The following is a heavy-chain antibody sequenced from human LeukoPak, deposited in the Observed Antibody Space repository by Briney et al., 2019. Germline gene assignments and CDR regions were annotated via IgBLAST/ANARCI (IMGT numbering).Heavy chain of an antibody. CDR1: GGSISSSSYY. V-gene: IGHV4-39*01. D-gene: IGHD3-3*01. J-gene: IGHJ4*02. Sequence: SETLSLTCTVSGGSISSSSYYWGWIRQPPGKGLEWIGSIYHSGSTYYNPSLKSRVTISVDTSKNQFSLKLSSVTAADTAVYYCARLGAGPTYYDFWSGYSSFYFDYWGQGTLVTVSS. CDR3: ARLGAGPTYYDFWSGYSSFYFDY. CDR2: IYHSGST.